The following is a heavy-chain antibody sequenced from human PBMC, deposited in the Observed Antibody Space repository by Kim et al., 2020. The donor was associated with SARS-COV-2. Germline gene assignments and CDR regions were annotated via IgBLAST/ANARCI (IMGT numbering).Heavy chain of an antibody. J-gene: IGHJ6*02. CDR3: ARGAYYDILTGYPTYYYYGMDV. Sequence: GGSLRLSCAASGFTFSSYGMHWVRQAPGKGLEWVAVIWYDGSNKYYADSVKGRFTISRDNSKNTLYLQMNSLRAEDTAVYYCARGAYYDILTGYPTYYYYGMDVWGQGTTVTVSS. D-gene: IGHD3-9*01. CDR1: GFTFSSYG. CDR2: IWYDGSNK. V-gene: IGHV3-33*01.